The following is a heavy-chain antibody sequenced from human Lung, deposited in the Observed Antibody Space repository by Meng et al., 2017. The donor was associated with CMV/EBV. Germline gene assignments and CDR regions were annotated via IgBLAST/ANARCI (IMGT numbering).Heavy chain of an antibody. CDR1: GGAIGSGGYY. D-gene: IGHD5-24*01. Sequence: GPGLVRPRRPLSLSCTVSGGAIGSGGYYWSWTRQHPGTGLEWIGYIYYTGSTFYNPSLKSRVTISVDTSKNQFSLKLIPATAADTAVYYCAREAGRDGYATPKFDYWGQGTLVTVFS. J-gene: IGHJ4*02. CDR3: AREAGRDGYATPKFDY. V-gene: IGHV4-31*03. CDR2: IYYTGST.